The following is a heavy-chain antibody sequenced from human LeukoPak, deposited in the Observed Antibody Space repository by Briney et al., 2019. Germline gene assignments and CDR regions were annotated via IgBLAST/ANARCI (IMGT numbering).Heavy chain of an antibody. D-gene: IGHD6-13*01. CDR3: ARVDIAAAGTVGWFDP. CDR2: ISAYNGNT. CDR1: GYTFTSYG. Sequence: ASVKVSCKASGYTFTSYGISWVRQAPGQGLEWMGWISAYNGNTNYAQKLQGRVTMTTDTSTSTAYMELRSLRSDDTAVYYCARVDIAAAGTVGWFDPWGQGTLVTVSS. V-gene: IGHV1-18*01. J-gene: IGHJ5*02.